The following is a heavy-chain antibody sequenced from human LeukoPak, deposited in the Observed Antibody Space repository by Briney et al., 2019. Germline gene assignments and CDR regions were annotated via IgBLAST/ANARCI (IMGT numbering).Heavy chain of an antibody. J-gene: IGHJ5*02. CDR2: IYYSGST. Sequence: PSETLSLTCTVSGGSISSSSYYWGWIRQPPGKGLEWIGSIYYSGSTYYNPSLKSRVTISVDTSKNQFSLKLSSVTAADTAVYYCARRGVFGVVHGFDPWGQGTLVTVSS. CDR3: ARRGVFGVVHGFDP. D-gene: IGHD3-3*01. CDR1: GGSISSSSYY. V-gene: IGHV4-39*01.